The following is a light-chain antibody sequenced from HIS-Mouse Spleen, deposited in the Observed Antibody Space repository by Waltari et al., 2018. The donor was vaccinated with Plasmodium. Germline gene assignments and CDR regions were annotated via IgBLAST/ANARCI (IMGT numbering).Light chain of an antibody. CDR3: IQHNSYPRT. Sequence: DIQMTQSPSAMSASVGDRVTITCRASQGMGNYLAWFQEKPGEVAKRLSYAASSLQSGVPSMFSGGGSGTEGTLRISSLQPEDFATYYCIQHNSYPRTFGQGTKVEIK. V-gene: IGKV1-17*03. CDR1: QGMGNY. CDR2: AAS. J-gene: IGKJ1*01.